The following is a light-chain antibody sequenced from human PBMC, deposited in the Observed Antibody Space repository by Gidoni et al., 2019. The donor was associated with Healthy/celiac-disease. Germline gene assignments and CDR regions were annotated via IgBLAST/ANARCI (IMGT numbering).Light chain of an antibody. CDR3: NSRDSSGNHLV. V-gene: IGLV3-19*01. Sequence: SSELTQAPAVSVALGQTVRITCQGDSLSSYYASWHQQKPGQAPVLVIYGKNNRPSGIPDRFSGSSSGNTASLTITGAQAEDEADYYCNSRDSSGNHLVFGGGTKLTVL. CDR1: SLSSYY. J-gene: IGLJ2*01. CDR2: GKN.